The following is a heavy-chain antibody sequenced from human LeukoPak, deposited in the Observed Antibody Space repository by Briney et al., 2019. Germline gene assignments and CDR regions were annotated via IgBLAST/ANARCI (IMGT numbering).Heavy chain of an antibody. Sequence: GRSLRLSCAASGFTFSSYGMHWVRQAPGKGLEWEAVISYDGSNKYYADSVKGRFTISRDNSKNTLYLQMNSLRAEDTAVYYCAKGYVGDCSSTSCYSPLDYWGQGTLVTVSS. J-gene: IGHJ4*02. CDR1: GFTFSSYG. CDR2: ISYDGSNK. CDR3: AKGYVGDCSSTSCYSPLDY. V-gene: IGHV3-30*18. D-gene: IGHD2-2*01.